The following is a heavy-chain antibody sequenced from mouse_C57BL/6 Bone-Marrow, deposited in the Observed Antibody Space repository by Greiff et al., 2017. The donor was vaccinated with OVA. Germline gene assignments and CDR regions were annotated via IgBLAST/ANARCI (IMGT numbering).Heavy chain of an antibody. CDR3: AREGIYYDGAMDY. J-gene: IGHJ4*01. CDR1: GYAFSSYW. D-gene: IGHD2-4*01. V-gene: IGHV1-80*01. Sequence: VMLQQSGAELVKPGASVKISCKASGYAFSSYWMNWVKQRPGKGLEWIGQIYPGDGDTNYNGKFKGKATLTADKSSSTAYMQLSSLTSEDSAVYFCAREGIYYDGAMDYWGQGTSVTVSS. CDR2: IYPGDGDT.